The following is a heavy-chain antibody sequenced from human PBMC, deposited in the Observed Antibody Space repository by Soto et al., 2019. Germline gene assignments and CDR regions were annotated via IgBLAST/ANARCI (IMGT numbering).Heavy chain of an antibody. CDR3: ARDRYGDPLWGQDDFDY. J-gene: IGHJ4*02. D-gene: IGHD4-17*01. Sequence: PWGSLRLSCAASGFTFSSYAMIFFRHSPWKWLEWVSTISDSGNSTYSADSVKGRFTISRDNSKNTLYLQMNSLRAEDTAVYYCARDRYGDPLWGQDDFDYWGQGTLVTV. V-gene: IGHV3-23*01. CDR2: ISDSGNST. CDR1: GFTFSSYA.